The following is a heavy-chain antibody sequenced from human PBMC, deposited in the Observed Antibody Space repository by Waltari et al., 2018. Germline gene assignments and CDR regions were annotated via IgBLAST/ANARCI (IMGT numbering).Heavy chain of an antibody. CDR2: IIPILGTA. Sequence: QVQLVQSGAEVKKPGSSVKVSCKASGGTFSSSAIRWVRQAPGQGLEWLGGIIPILGTASSAQKVQGGCTITADESTSTACMELSSVRSEDTAVYYCARLMNQRAPHYGMDVWGQGTTVTVS. CDR1: GGTFSSSA. J-gene: IGHJ6*02. D-gene: IGHD2-2*01. CDR3: ARLMNQRAPHYGMDV. V-gene: IGHV1-69*13.